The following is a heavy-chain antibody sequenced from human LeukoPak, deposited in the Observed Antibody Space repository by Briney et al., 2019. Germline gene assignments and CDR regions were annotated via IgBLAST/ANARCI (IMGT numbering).Heavy chain of an antibody. V-gene: IGHV4-34*01. Sequence: SETLSLTCAVYGGSFSGYYWSWIRQPPGKGLEWIGEINHSGSTNYNPSLKSRVTISVDTSKNQFSLKLSSVTAADTAVYYCARATINWYFDLWGRGTLVTVSS. D-gene: IGHD5-12*01. J-gene: IGHJ2*01. CDR3: ARATINWYFDL. CDR2: INHSGST. CDR1: GGSFSGYY.